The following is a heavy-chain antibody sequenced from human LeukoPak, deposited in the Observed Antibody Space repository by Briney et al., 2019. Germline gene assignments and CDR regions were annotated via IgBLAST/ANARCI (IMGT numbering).Heavy chain of an antibody. D-gene: IGHD6-19*01. Sequence: ASVKVSCKASGYTFTSYYMHWVRQAPGQGLEWMGIIKPSGGSTSYAEKFQGRVTMTSDTSTSTVYMELSSLRAEDTAVYYCATREGVAGNPDYWGQGTLVTVSS. CDR2: IKPSGGST. V-gene: IGHV1-46*01. J-gene: IGHJ4*02. CDR3: ATREGVAGNPDY. CDR1: GYTFTSYY.